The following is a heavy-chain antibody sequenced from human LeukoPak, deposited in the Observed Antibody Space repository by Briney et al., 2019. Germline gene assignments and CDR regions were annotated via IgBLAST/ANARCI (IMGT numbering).Heavy chain of an antibody. CDR3: ARDGAVAGISFDY. J-gene: IGHJ4*02. D-gene: IGHD6-19*01. V-gene: IGHV4-39*07. CDR2: IYYSGST. CDR1: GGSISSSSYY. Sequence: ASETLSLTCTVSGGSISSSSYYWGWIRQPPGKGPEWIGSIYYSGSTYYNPSLKSRVTISVDTSKNQFSLKLSSVTAADTAVYYCARDGAVAGISFDYWGQGTLVTVSS.